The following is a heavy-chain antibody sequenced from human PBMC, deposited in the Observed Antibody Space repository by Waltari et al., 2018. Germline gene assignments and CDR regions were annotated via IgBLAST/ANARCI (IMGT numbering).Heavy chain of an antibody. V-gene: IGHV4-59*01. CDR3: ARADSSTAYFYYYMDV. CDR1: GGSISTYY. D-gene: IGHD6-13*01. CDR2: VPYTGTT. Sequence: QVELQESGPGLVKASETLSLTCTVSGGSISTYYWSWIRQPPGKGLEYIGYVPYTGTTNYHPSLKNRVTISLDTSKNHFSLKVNSVTAADTAVYYCARADSSTAYFYYYMDVWGTGTTVTVSS. J-gene: IGHJ6*03.